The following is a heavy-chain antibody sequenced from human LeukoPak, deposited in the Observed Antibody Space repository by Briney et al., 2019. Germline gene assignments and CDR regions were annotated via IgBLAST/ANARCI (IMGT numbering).Heavy chain of an antibody. Sequence: GGSLRLSCAASGFTFSSYEMNWVRQAPGKGLEWVSYISSSGSTIYYADSVKGRFTISRDNAENSLYLQMNSLRAEDTAVYYCARGPRITGTLMDWGQGTLVTVSS. CDR1: GFTFSSYE. CDR2: ISSSGSTI. V-gene: IGHV3-48*03. CDR3: ARGPRITGTLMD. D-gene: IGHD1-20*01. J-gene: IGHJ4*02.